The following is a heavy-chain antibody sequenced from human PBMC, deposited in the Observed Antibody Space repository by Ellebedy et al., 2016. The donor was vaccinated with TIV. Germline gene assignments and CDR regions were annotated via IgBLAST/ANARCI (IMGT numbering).Heavy chain of an antibody. J-gene: IGHJ2*01. Sequence: GESLKISCAASGFTVSSNYMSWVRQAPGRGLEWVSTIYSSGGTYYAGSVKGRFTISRDNAKNSLYLQMNSLRAEDTAVYYCARTPELGHCSSTSCYIFWYFDLWGRGTLVTVSS. V-gene: IGHV3-53*01. CDR2: IYSSGGT. CDR1: GFTVSSNY. CDR3: ARTPELGHCSSTSCYIFWYFDL. D-gene: IGHD2-2*02.